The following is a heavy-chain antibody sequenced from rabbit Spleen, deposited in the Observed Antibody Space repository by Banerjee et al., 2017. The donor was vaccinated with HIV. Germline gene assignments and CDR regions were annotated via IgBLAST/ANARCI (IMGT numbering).Heavy chain of an antibody. D-gene: IGHD8-1*01. Sequence: QVKESGGGLVQPGGSLKLSCKASGFDFSRYYMSWVRQAPGKGLEWIGYIEPVFGVTYYASWVNGRFTISSHNAQNMLYLQLNSLTAADTATYFCARGYADSSGLPTYYFNLWGPGTLVTVS. J-gene: IGHJ4*01. CDR2: IEPVFGVT. CDR3: ARGYADSSGLPTYYFNL. V-gene: IGHV1S7*01. CDR1: GFDFSRYY.